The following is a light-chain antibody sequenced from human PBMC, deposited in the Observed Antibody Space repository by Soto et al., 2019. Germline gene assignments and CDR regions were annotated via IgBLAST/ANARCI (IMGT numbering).Light chain of an antibody. J-gene: IGKJ1*01. CDR1: QTVRIK. CDR3: QHYSSSTLT. Sequence: CPSTLSASAGDRATISCMARQTVRIKLAWHQQKPGQPPRLLMYAASSGASGIPARFSGSGSGTEFTLTFSSLEPEEFALYYCQHYSSSTLTFGQGTKVDIK. V-gene: IGKV3D-15*02. CDR2: AAS.